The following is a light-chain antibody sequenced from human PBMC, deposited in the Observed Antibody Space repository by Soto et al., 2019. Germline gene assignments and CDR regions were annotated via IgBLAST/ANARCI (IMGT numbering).Light chain of an antibody. Sequence: QSVLTQPPSVSGAPGQRVTISCTGSSSNIGAGYDVNWYQQLPGTAPKLLIYGNSNRPSGAPDRFSGSKSDTSASLALTGLQAEDEADYYCQSYDSSLSGYVFGTGTKLTVL. CDR2: GNS. CDR1: SSNIGAGYD. V-gene: IGLV1-40*01. CDR3: QSYDSSLSGYV. J-gene: IGLJ1*01.